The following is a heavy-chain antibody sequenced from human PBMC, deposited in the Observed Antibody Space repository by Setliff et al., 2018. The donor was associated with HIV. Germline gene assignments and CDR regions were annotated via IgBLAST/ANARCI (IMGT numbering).Heavy chain of an antibody. V-gene: IGHV1-2*02. CDR2: ISPDSGDT. CDR3: ARDAGAPGRGNPLDY. J-gene: IGHJ4*02. Sequence: ASVKVSCKTSGYTFTVNHLHWVRQAPGQGVEWVGKISPDSGDTFYAQKFQGRVTLTRDTSITTAYMELSTLRDDDTAVYYCARDAGAPGRGNPLDYWGQGTRVTVSS. D-gene: IGHD3-10*01. CDR1: GYTFTVNH.